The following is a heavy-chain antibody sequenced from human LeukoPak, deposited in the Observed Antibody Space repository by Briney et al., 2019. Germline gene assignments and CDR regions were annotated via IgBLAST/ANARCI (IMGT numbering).Heavy chain of an antibody. V-gene: IGHV3-74*01. CDR3: GKAATYFYGSVTYDWFES. J-gene: IGHJ5*01. CDR2: IESNGLT. Sequence: GGSLRLSCAASGFTFSSYWMHWVRQIPGKGLMWVSRIESNGLTLYADSVRDRFTISRDNGKNTIYLQMNSLRVDDTAIYYCGKAATYFYGSVTYDWFESWGQGTLVTVSS. D-gene: IGHD3-10*01. CDR1: GFTFSSYW.